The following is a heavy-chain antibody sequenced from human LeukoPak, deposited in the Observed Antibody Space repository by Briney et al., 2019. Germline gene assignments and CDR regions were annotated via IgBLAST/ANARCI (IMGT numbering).Heavy chain of an antibody. V-gene: IGHV4-39*01. CDR2: IYYSGST. J-gene: IGHJ4*02. Sequence: SETLSLTCAVSGGSINSSSSYYWGWIRQPPGKGLEWIGSIYYSGSTYHNPSLKSRVTISVDTSKNQFSLKLSSVTAADTAVYYCARLPMAMGVFDYWGQGTLVTVSS. CDR1: GGSINSSSSYY. D-gene: IGHD3-10*01. CDR3: ARLPMAMGVFDY.